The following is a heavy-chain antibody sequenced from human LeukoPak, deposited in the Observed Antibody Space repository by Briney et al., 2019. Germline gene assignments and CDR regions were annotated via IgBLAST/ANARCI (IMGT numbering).Heavy chain of an antibody. V-gene: IGHV3-23*01. CDR1: GFTFSSNT. Sequence: GGSLRLFCTASGFTFSSNTKSWVRQTPGKGLEWVSAITGSGGSTYYADSVRGRFTISRDNSKNTLYPQMNSLRAEDTAVYYCAKLTRDWGQGTMVTVSS. D-gene: IGHD7-27*01. J-gene: IGHJ4*02. CDR2: ITGSGGST. CDR3: AKLTRD.